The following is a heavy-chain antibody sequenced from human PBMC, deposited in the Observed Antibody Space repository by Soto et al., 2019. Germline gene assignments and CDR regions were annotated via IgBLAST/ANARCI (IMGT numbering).Heavy chain of an antibody. V-gene: IGHV1-69*01. D-gene: IGHD6-13*01. J-gene: IGHJ4*02. CDR3: ARGRGQQLVHPHFDY. CDR2: IIPSLGTA. Sequence: QVQLVPSGAEVKKPGSSVKVSCTASGGTFSSYAISCVRHAAGQGLDWMGGIIPSLGTANHAQKFQGRATITADESTRTAYMELSSLRSEDTAVYYCARGRGQQLVHPHFDYWGQGTLVTVSS. CDR1: GGTFSSYA.